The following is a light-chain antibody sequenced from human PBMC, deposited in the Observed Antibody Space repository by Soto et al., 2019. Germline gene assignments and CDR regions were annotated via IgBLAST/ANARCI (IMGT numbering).Light chain of an antibody. V-gene: IGLV1-40*01. CDR1: SSNIGAGYD. J-gene: IGLJ3*02. CDR2: GNT. Sequence: QSVLTQPPSMPGAPGQRVTISCTGSSSNIGAGYDVHWYQLLPGTAPKLLIYGNTNRPSGVPDRFSGSKSGTSASLAITGLRAEDEADYYCQSHDSSLNSWVFGGGTQLTVL. CDR3: QSHDSSLNSWV.